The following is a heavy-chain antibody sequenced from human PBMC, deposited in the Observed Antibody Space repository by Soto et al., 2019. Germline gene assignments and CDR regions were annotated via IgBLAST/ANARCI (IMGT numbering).Heavy chain of an antibody. CDR1: GLDVSNNY. CDR2: IYSGGET. J-gene: IGHJ4*02. CDR3: ARVWGGRCFDF. D-gene: IGHD3-3*01. V-gene: IGHV3-53*05. Sequence: EVQLVETGGHLIQPGGSLRLSCAASGLDVSNNYMTWVRQAPGKGLEWVSAIYSGGETYYADSVKGRFSISRENAKNSLYLQMDSLTVEDTALYYCARVWGGRCFDFWGQGTLVTVSS.